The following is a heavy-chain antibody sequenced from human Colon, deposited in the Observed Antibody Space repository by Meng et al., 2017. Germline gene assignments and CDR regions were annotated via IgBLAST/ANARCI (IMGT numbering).Heavy chain of an antibody. Sequence: QVQLVESGGGAVQPGGSLGLSCAASGFTFNNYGMQWVRQAPGKGLEWVSIITSDGSHKYYGDSVKGRFTISRDNSKNTLYLQMNSLRPEDTAVYYCAQKGDFDNWGQGTLVTVSS. CDR1: GFTFNNYG. V-gene: IGHV3-30*03. CDR2: ITSDGSHK. J-gene: IGHJ4*02. CDR3: AQKGDFDN.